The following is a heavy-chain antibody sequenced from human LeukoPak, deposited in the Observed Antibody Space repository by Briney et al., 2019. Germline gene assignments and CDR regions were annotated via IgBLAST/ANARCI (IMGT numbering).Heavy chain of an antibody. V-gene: IGHV3-7*03. CDR2: IKPDGREK. Sequence: TGGSLRLSCAASGFTLSNYWISWVRQAPGKGLEWVANIKPDGREKYYVDSVKGRFTISRDNANNSLDLQMHSLRAEDTAVYYCARDSSGWYRDYWGQGTLVTVSS. CDR1: GFTLSNYW. CDR3: ARDSSGWYRDY. D-gene: IGHD6-19*01. J-gene: IGHJ4*02.